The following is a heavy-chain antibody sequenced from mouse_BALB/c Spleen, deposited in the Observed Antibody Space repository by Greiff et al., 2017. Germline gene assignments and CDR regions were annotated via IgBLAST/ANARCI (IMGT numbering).Heavy chain of an antibody. CDR3: TKPYYDYDGFAY. Sequence: EVKLVESGGGLVKPGGSLKLSCAASGFTFSSYTMSWVRQTPEKRLEWVATISSGGSYTYYPDSVKGRFTISRDNAKNTLYLQMSSLKSEDTAMYYCTKPYYDYDGFAYWGQGTLVTVSA. J-gene: IGHJ3*01. CDR2: ISSGGSYT. CDR1: GFTFSSYT. D-gene: IGHD2-4*01. V-gene: IGHV5-6-4*01.